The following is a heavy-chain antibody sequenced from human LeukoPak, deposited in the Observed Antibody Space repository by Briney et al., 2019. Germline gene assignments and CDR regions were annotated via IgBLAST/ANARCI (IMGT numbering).Heavy chain of an antibody. CDR2: MKEDGSEI. Sequence: GGSLRPACATSAFTFSTHCISCVRHAPRKGLEWVANMKEDGSEINYVDSVKGPLTISRETAQDSLYLQMNSLRAEHTAVYYCVRDRGYSTFDSWGQGTLVTVSS. CDR3: VRDRGYSTFDS. CDR1: AFTFSTHC. J-gene: IGHJ5*01. V-gene: IGHV3-7*01. D-gene: IGHD4-11*01.